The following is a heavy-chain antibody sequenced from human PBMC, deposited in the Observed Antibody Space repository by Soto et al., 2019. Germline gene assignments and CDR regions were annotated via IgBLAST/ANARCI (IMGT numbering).Heavy chain of an antibody. D-gene: IGHD3-3*01. CDR3: ARWSYLDY. Sequence: LXLSCAASRFSFGSYSLSWVRQAPGKGLEWVSTISGSDGKTFYADAVKGRFSISRDTSQNTLYLQMNSLRADDTAIYYCARWSYLDYWGQGTRVTVSS. CDR1: RFSFGSYS. J-gene: IGHJ4*02. V-gene: IGHV3-23*01. CDR2: ISGSDGKT.